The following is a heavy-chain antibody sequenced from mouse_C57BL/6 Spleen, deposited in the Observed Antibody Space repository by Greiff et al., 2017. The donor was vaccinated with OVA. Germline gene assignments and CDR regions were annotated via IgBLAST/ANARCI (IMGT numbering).Heavy chain of an antibody. CDR3: ARYGSSPMDY. Sequence: EVQLQQSGPELVKPGASVKISCKASGYTFTDYYMNWVKQSHGKSLEWIGDINPNNGGTSYNQKFKGKATLTVDKSSSTAYMELRSLTSEDSAVYYCARYGSSPMDYWGQGTSVTVSS. J-gene: IGHJ4*01. CDR1: GYTFTDYY. D-gene: IGHD1-1*01. V-gene: IGHV1-26*01. CDR2: INPNNGGT.